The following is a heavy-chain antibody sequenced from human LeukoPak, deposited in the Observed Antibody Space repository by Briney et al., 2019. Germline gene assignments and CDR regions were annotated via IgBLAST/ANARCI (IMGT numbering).Heavy chain of an antibody. V-gene: IGHV3-66*02. J-gene: IGHJ4*02. CDR2: IYTGGTT. D-gene: IGHD6-19*01. CDR3: ARDKLGSGYSSDFDY. CDR1: GFSVSSNY. Sequence: GGSLRLSCAASGFSVSSNYMNWVRQAPGKGLEWVSAIYTGGTTYYADSVKCRFTISRDNSKNTLYLQMNSLRAEDTAVYYCARDKLGSGYSSDFDYWGQGTLVTVSS.